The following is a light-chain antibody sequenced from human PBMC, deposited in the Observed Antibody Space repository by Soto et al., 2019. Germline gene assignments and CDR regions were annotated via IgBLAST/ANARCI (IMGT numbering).Light chain of an antibody. CDR1: SSDIGGYKY. V-gene: IGLV2-14*01. J-gene: IGLJ1*01. CDR2: EVS. Sequence: QSALTQPASVSGSPGQSITISCTGSSSDIGGYKYVSWYQHFPGKAPKLIIYEVSSRPSGVSYRFSGSKSGNTAFLTISGLQAEDESHYYCQSYDSSLSGCVFGTGTKVTVL. CDR3: QSYDSSLSGCV.